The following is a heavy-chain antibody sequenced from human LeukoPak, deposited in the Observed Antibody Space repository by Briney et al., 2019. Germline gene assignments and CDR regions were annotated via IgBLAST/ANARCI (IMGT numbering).Heavy chain of an antibody. V-gene: IGHV4-59*08. D-gene: IGHD3-22*01. CDR3: ARHGDTSGYYYYVDY. J-gene: IGHJ4*02. CDR2: VSYSGGT. Sequence: SETLSLTCTVSGASISSYYWSWIRQPPGKGLEWIGYVSYSGGTNYNPSLKSRVTISLDTSKTQFSLRLSSLTAADTAVYFCARHGDTSGYYYYVDYWVQGTLVTVSS. CDR1: GASISSYY.